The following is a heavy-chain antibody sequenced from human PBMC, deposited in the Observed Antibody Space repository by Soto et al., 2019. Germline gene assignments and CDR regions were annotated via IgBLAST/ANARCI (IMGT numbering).Heavy chain of an antibody. CDR2: IYYSGST. CDR3: ARVGGISYYYGSGNDGMDA. J-gene: IGHJ6*02. Sequence: XETLSLACTVSGGSISSYSWSWIRQPPGKVLEWIGYIYYSGSTNYNPSLKSRVTISVDTSKNQFSLKLSSVTAADTAVYYCARVGGISYYYGSGNDGMDAWGQGTTVTVSS. CDR1: GGSISSYS. D-gene: IGHD3-10*01. V-gene: IGHV4-59*01.